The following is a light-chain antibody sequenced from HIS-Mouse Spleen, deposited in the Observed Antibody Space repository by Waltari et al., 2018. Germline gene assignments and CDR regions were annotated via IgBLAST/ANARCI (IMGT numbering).Light chain of an antibody. CDR1: SSDVGSYNL. Sequence: QSALTQPASVSGSPGQSITISCTGTSSDVGSYNLVSWYQQHPGKAPKLMIYYGSKRPSGVSTRFSGSKSGNTASLTISGLQAEDEADYYCCSYAVSSTWVFGGGTKLTVL. CDR2: YGS. V-gene: IGLV2-23*01. CDR3: CSYAVSSTWV. J-gene: IGLJ3*02.